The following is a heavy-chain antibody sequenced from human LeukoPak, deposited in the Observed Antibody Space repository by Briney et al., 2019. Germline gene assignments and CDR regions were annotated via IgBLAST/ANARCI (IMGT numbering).Heavy chain of an antibody. J-gene: IGHJ4*02. CDR1: GFTVSGNY. V-gene: IGHV3-66*01. CDR3: ARGIAAAASPDY. CDR2: IYAGGST. D-gene: IGHD6-13*01. Sequence: AGSLRLSCAASGFTVSGNYLSWVRQAPGKGPGWVSTIYAGGSTYYADSVKGRFTISRDNSKNTLYLQMNTLRVQDTAVYYCARGIAAAASPDYWGQGTLVTVPS.